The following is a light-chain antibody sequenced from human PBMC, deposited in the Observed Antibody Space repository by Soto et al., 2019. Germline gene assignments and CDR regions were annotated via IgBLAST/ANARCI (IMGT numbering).Light chain of an antibody. CDR1: QSVSSS. Sequence: EIVVTQSPATLSVSPGERVTLSCRASQSVSSSLAWYQQRPGQAPRLLIYGASTRATGIPDRFSASGSGTDFTLTISRLETEDFAVYYCQQYGSSPYTFGQGTKLEIK. CDR3: QQYGSSPYT. CDR2: GAS. V-gene: IGKV3-20*01. J-gene: IGKJ2*01.